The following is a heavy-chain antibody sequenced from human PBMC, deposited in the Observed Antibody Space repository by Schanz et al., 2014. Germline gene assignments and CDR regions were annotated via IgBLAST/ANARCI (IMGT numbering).Heavy chain of an antibody. D-gene: IGHD3-10*01. CDR1: GFTFSSYS. CDR3: AKGRFGELSAFDI. Sequence: EVQLLESGGGLVQPGGSLRLSCAASGFTFSSYSMNWVRQAPGKGLQWVSAISGRDGSTYYADSVRGRFTISRDNAENTLFLQMKSLRAEDTAVYYCAKGRFGELSAFDIWGQGTMVTVSS. V-gene: IGHV3-23*01. CDR2: ISGRDGST. J-gene: IGHJ3*02.